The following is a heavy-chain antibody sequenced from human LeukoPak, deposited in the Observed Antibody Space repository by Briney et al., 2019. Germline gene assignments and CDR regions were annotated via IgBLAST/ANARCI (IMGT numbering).Heavy chain of an antibody. CDR1: GGSIRSGNNY. V-gene: IGHV4-31*03. J-gene: IGHJ5*02. CDR3: AKEPDH. Sequence: PSQTLSLTCTVSGGSIRSGNNYWSWIRQHPGKGLEWIGCINYSGAAYYNPSLKSRLIISVDTSKDQFSLKMNSVTAADTAIYYCAKEPDHWGQGTLVTVSS. CDR2: INYSGAA.